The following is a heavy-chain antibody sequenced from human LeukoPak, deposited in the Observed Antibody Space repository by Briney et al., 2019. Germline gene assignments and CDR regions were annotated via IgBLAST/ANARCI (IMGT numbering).Heavy chain of an antibody. D-gene: IGHD3-10*01. CDR2: ISSNGGST. CDR1: GFTFSSYA. CDR3: VKELYYYGSGGFDY. Sequence: GGSLRLSCSASGFTFSSYAMHWVRQAPGKGLEYVSAISSNGGSTYYADSVKGRFTISRYNSKNTLYLQMSSLRAEDTAVYYCVKELYYYGSGGFDYWGQGTLVTVSS. V-gene: IGHV3-64D*06. J-gene: IGHJ4*02.